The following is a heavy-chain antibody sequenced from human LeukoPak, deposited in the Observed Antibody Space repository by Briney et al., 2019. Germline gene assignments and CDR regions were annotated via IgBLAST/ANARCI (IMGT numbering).Heavy chain of an antibody. CDR2: ISSSSSYI. V-gene: IGHV3-21*01. D-gene: IGHD2-2*01. Sequence: KPGGSLRLSCAASGFTFSSYSMNWVRQAPGKGLEWVSSISSSSSYIYYADSVKGRFTISRDNAKNSLYLQMNSLRAEDTAVYYCARDAGQLLQRGAFDIWGQGTMVTVSS. CDR1: GFTFSSYS. J-gene: IGHJ3*02. CDR3: ARDAGQLLQRGAFDI.